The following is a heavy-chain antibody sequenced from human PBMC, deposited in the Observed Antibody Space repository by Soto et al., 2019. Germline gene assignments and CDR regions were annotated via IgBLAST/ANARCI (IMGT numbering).Heavy chain of an antibody. Sequence: EVQLLDSGGGLVQPGGSLRLSCSASGFIFSNDAMRWVRQAPGKGLEWVSTISGNGGSTYYADSVKGRFTISRDNSKNTLFLQMNSLRAEDTAVYYCAKRPLDLLGFDYWGQGTLVTVSS. CDR3: AKRPLDLLGFDY. CDR2: ISGNGGST. J-gene: IGHJ4*02. CDR1: GFIFSNDA. V-gene: IGHV3-23*01.